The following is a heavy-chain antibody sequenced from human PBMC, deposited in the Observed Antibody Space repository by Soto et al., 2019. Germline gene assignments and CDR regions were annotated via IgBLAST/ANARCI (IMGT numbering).Heavy chain of an antibody. V-gene: IGHV1-18*01. D-gene: IGHD2-2*03. CDR2: ISAYNGNT. CDR3: ARDGYCSSTSCRHNYYYYGMDV. CDR1: GYTFTSYG. Sequence: QVPLVQSGAEVKKPGASVKVSCKASGYTFTSYGISWVRQAPGQGLEWMGWISAYNGNTNYAQKLQGRVTMTTDTSTSTAYMELRSLRSDDTAVYYCARDGYCSSTSCRHNYYYYGMDVWGQGTTVTVSS. J-gene: IGHJ6*02.